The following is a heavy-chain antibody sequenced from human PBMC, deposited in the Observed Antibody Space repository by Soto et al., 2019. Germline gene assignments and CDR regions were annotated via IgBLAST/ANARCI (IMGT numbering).Heavy chain of an antibody. CDR1: GFTFSSYA. Sequence: GGSLRLSCAASGFTFSSYAMHWVRQAPGKGLEWVAVISYDGSNKYYADSVKGRFTISRDNSKNTLYLQMNSLRAEDTAVYYCARDCLNRGYSGYDYIYYYYGMDVWGQATTLSVSS. J-gene: IGHJ6*02. D-gene: IGHD5-12*01. CDR3: ARDCLNRGYSGYDYIYYYYGMDV. V-gene: IGHV3-30-3*01. CDR2: ISYDGSNK.